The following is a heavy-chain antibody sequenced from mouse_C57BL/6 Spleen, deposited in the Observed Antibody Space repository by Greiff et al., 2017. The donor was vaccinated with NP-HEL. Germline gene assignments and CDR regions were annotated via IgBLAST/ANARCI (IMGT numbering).Heavy chain of an antibody. V-gene: IGHV3-6*01. CDR1: GYSITSGYY. CDR2: ISYDGSN. J-gene: IGHJ4*01. CDR3: ARYGNPSYAMDY. D-gene: IGHD2-1*01. Sequence: EVKLVESGPGLVKPSQSLSLTCSVTGYSITSGYYWNWIRQFPGNKLEWMGYISYDGSNNYNPSLKNRISITRDTSKNQFFLKLNSVTTEDTATYYCARYGNPSYAMDYWGQGTSVTVSS.